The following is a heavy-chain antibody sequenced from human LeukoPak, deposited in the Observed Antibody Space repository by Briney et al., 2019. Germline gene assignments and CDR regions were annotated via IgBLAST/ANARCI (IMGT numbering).Heavy chain of an antibody. CDR3: AREPGTNFDY. CDR1: GFTSSTYE. J-gene: IGHJ4*02. CDR2: IGTSGTPI. V-gene: IGHV3-48*03. Sequence: GGSLRLSCAASGFTSSTYEMNWVRQAPAKGLEWVSYIGTSGTPIYYADSVKGRFTISRDNAKNSLFLQMNSLRVEDTAIYYCAREPGTNFDYWGQGTLVTVSS.